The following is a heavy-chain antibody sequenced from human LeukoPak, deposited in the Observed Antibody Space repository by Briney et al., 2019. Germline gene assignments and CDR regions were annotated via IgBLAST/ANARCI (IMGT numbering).Heavy chain of an antibody. CDR2: ISSSSSYI. J-gene: IGHJ4*01. Sequence: PGGSLRLSCAASGFILSRYSMNWVRQAPGKGLEWVSSISSSSSYIYYGDSVKGRFTISRDNAKNSLNLQINSLRAQDLEVNCFATEDTVVYFATSGYDVYDWWG. V-gene: IGHV3-21*01. CDR1: GFILSRYS. D-gene: IGHD2-2*01. CDR3: ATEDTVVYFATSGYDVYDW.